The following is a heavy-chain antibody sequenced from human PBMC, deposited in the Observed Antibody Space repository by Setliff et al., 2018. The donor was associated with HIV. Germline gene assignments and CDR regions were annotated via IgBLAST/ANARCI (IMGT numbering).Heavy chain of an antibody. CDR3: ARDFKRYNSPCRFDP. J-gene: IGHJ5*02. V-gene: IGHV4-39*07. Sequence: PSETLSLTCTVSTDSFSNRGFYWGWVRQPPGRGLEWIGSVYYSGSTYYNPSLKSRVTISVDTSQNQFSLKLSSVTAADTAVYYCARDFKRYNSPCRFDPWGQGTLVTVSS. D-gene: IGHD6-13*01. CDR1: TDSFSNRGFY. CDR2: VYYSGST.